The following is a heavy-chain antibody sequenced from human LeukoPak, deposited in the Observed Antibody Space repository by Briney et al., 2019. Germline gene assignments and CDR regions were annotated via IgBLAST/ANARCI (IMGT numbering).Heavy chain of an antibody. D-gene: IGHD3-22*01. V-gene: IGHV4-39*07. CDR3: ARGGGYYASSGSTFDY. J-gene: IGHJ4*02. CDR1: GGSISSSSYY. CDR2: IYYSGST. Sequence: SETLSLTCTVSGGSISSSSYYWGWIRQPPGKGLEWIGSIYYSGSTYYNPSLKSRVTISVDTSKNQFSLKLSSVTAADTAVYYCARGGGYYASSGSTFDYWGQGTLVTVSS.